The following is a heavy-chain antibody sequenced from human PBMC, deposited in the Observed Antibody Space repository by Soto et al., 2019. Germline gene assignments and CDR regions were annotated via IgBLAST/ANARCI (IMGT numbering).Heavy chain of an antibody. CDR1: GFTLSDYA. CDR2: ITGSSEIT. V-gene: IGHV3-23*01. Sequence: EAHLLESGGDLLQPGGSLRLSCAASGFTLSDYARTWVRQAPGKGLEWVSGITGSSEITYYADSVKGRFTISRDNSKNTVSLQMNGLRAEDSAIYYCARDCARTSCSVWKLWGQGTLVTVSP. D-gene: IGHD2-2*01. J-gene: IGHJ4*02. CDR3: ARDCARTSCSVWKL.